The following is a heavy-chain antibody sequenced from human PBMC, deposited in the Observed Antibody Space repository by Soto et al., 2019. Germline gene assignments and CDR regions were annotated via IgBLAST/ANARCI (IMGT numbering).Heavy chain of an antibody. CDR3: ARGDDFWSGFRLYYYGMDV. Sequence: QVQLVESGGGVVQPGRSLRLSCAASGFTFSSYAMHWVRQAPGKGLEWVAVISYDGSNKYYADSVKGRFTISRDNSKNTLYLQMNSLRAEDTAVYYCARGDDFWSGFRLYYYGMDVWGQGTTVTVS. J-gene: IGHJ6*02. CDR1: GFTFSSYA. V-gene: IGHV3-30-3*01. CDR2: ISYDGSNK. D-gene: IGHD3-3*01.